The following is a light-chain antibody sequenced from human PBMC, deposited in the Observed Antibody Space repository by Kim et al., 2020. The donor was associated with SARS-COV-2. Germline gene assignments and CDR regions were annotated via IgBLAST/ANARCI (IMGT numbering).Light chain of an antibody. CDR2: DAS. CDR1: QSSSRW. J-gene: IGKJ1*01. V-gene: IGKV1-5*01. CDR3: QQYDNYGT. Sequence: AAVGDRVTITCRASQSSSRWVAWYQQKPGKATKLLNYDASSVESGVPSRFSGSGSGTEFTLTINSLQPDDFATYYCQQYDNYGTFGQGTKVDIK.